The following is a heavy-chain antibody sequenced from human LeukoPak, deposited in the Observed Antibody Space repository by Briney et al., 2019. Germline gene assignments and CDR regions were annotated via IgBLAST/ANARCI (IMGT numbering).Heavy chain of an antibody. CDR2: IYPDGRT. D-gene: IGHD4-17*01. Sequence: PGGSLRLSCAVSGFTVTDNYMSWVRQAPGKGLQWVSVIYPDGRTYYADSVKGRFTISRDISRNTLLLQMNNLRADDTAVHYCARTNPVSGDYDYWGQGTLVTVSS. CDR3: ARTNPVSGDYDY. V-gene: IGHV3-53*01. CDR1: GFTVTDNY. J-gene: IGHJ4*02.